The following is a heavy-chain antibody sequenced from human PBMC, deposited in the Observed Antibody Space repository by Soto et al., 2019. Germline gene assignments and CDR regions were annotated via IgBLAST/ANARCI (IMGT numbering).Heavy chain of an antibody. D-gene: IGHD5-18*01. CDR2: INHSGST. V-gene: IGHV4-34*01. Sequence: QVQLQQWGAGLLKPSETLSLTCAVYGGPFSGHYWSWIRQPPGKGLECIGEINHSGSTNYNPSLKSRFTISVDTSKNQFSLKLSSVTAADTAVYYCARSLNYVDTAMVGDWGQGTLVTVSS. CDR3: ARSLNYVDTAMVGD. CDR1: GGPFSGHY. J-gene: IGHJ4*02.